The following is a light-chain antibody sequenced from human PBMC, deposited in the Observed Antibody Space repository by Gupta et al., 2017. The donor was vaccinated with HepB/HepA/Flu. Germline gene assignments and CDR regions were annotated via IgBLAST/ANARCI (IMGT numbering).Light chain of an antibody. CDR1: QSVSNNY. J-gene: IGKJ5*01. V-gene: IGKV3-20*01. CDR3: QQDGSSMP. Sequence: EIVLTQSPGTLSLSPGERVTLSCRASQSVSNNYLDWYQQKPGQALRLLIYDAYSSATGITDRFSGGGSGKDFTLTSTRLETEDSAVYYGQQDGSSMPFGQGTQVEVK. CDR2: DAY.